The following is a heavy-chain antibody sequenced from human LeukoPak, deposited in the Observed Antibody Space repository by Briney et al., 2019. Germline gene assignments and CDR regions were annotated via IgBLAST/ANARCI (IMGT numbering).Heavy chain of an antibody. CDR1: GFTFSDYY. D-gene: IGHD4-23*01. CDR2: ISSGSTI. Sequence: GGSLRLSCAASGFTFSDYYMSWIRQAPGKGLEWVSYISSGSTIYYADSVKGRFTISRDNAKNSLYLQMNSLRAEDTAVYYCARDSRWDFDYWGQGTLVTVSS. CDR3: ARDSRWDFDY. J-gene: IGHJ4*02. V-gene: IGHV3-11*01.